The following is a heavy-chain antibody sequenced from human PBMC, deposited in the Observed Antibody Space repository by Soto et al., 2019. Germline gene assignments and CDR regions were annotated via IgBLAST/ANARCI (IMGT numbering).Heavy chain of an antibody. CDR2: IWYDGSNK. Sequence: QVQLVESGGGVVQPGRSLRLSCAASGFTFSSYGMHWVRQAPGKGLEWVAVIWYDGSNKYCADSVKGRFTISRDNYKNTLYLQMNSLRAEDTAVYYCARKGGTMIVVVDDAFDIWGQGTMVTVSS. V-gene: IGHV3-33*01. J-gene: IGHJ3*02. CDR1: GFTFSSYG. CDR3: ARKGGTMIVVVDDAFDI. D-gene: IGHD3-22*01.